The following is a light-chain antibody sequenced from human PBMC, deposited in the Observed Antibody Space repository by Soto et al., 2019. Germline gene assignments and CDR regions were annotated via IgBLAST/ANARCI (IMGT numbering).Light chain of an antibody. CDR2: DAS. CDR3: QQYDNLPWT. V-gene: IGKV1-33*01. CDR1: QAISNY. J-gene: IGKJ1*01. Sequence: DIQMTQSPSSLSASVGDRVTITCQASQAISNYLNWYQQKTGKAPKLLIYDASNLETGVPSRFSGSGSGTDFTFTISSLQPEDIATYYCQQYDNLPWTFGQGTKVEIK.